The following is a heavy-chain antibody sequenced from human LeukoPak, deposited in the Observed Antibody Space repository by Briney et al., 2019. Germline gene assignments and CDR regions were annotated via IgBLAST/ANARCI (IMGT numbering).Heavy chain of an antibody. V-gene: IGHV1-2*02. CDR3: ARGGPHYYDSSGYYFDP. Sequence: ASVKVSCKASGYTFTGYYMHWVRQAPGQGLEWMGWINPNSGGTNYAQKFQGRVTMTRDTSISAAYMELSRLRSDDTAVYYCARGGPHYYDSSGYYFDPWGQGTLVTVSS. D-gene: IGHD3-22*01. J-gene: IGHJ5*02. CDR1: GYTFTGYY. CDR2: INPNSGGT.